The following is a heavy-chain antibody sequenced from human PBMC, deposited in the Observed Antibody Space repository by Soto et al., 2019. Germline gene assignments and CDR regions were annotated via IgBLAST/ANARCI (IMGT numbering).Heavy chain of an antibody. CDR1: GFSLSSSGMC. CDR3: ARASTGTTVDYYYGMDV. Sequence: GSGPTLVNPTQTLTLTCTFSGFSLSSSGMCGSWIRQPPGKALEWLALIDWDDDKYYSTSLKTRLTISKDTSKNQVVLTMTNMDPVDTATYYCARASTGTTVDYYYGMDVWGQGTTVTVSS. J-gene: IGHJ6*02. D-gene: IGHD1-7*01. V-gene: IGHV2-70*01. CDR2: IDWDDDK.